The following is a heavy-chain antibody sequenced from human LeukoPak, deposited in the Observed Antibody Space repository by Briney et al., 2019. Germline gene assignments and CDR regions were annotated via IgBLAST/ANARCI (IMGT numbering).Heavy chain of an antibody. CDR2: INPNSGGT. CDR1: GYTFTGYY. Sequence: ASVKVSCKASGYTFTGYYMHWVRQAPGQGLEWMGWINPNSGGTNYAQKFQGRVTITADESTSTAYMELSSLRSEDTAVYYCARGRGRDGYNSWGYYYYMDVWGKGTTVTISS. D-gene: IGHD5-24*01. CDR3: ARGRGRDGYNSWGYYYYMDV. V-gene: IGHV1-2*02. J-gene: IGHJ6*03.